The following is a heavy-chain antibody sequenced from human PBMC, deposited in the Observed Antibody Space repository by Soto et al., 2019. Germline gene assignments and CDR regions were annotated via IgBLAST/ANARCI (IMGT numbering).Heavy chain of an antibody. J-gene: IGHJ6*02. CDR1: GYTFTSYG. D-gene: IGHD6-19*01. Sequence: QVQLVQSGAEVKKPGASVKVSCKASGYTFTSYGISWVRQAPGQGLEGMGWISAYNGNTNYAQKLQGRVTMTTDTSTSTAYMELRSLRSDDTAVYYCARESGTGYSSGQGYGMDVWGQGTTVTVSS. V-gene: IGHV1-18*01. CDR3: ARESGTGYSSGQGYGMDV. CDR2: ISAYNGNT.